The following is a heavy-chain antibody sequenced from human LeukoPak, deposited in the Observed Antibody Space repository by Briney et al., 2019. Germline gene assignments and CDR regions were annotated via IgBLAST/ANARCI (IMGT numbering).Heavy chain of an antibody. CDR3: ARDLYGDYGPLGR. D-gene: IGHD4-17*01. CDR2: ISYDGSNK. J-gene: IGHJ4*02. V-gene: IGHV3-30*01. CDR1: GFTFSSYT. Sequence: GGSLRLSCATSGFTFSSYTMHWVRQAPGKGLEWVAVISYDGSNKYYADSVKGRFTISRDDSKNTLYLQMNSPRGEDTAVYYCARDLYGDYGPLGRWGQGTLVSVSS.